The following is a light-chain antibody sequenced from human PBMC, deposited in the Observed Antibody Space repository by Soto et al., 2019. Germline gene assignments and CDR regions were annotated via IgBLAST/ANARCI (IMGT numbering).Light chain of an antibody. V-gene: IGKV1-5*01. CDR3: HQHYNCLWT. Sequence: IQMTQLPSALSPSVGDRFTITCMASQSISSYLAWYQQKPGQAPSHLIYDESTRATGVPPRCSGGGSCTEFSLTIISIQPDDFAAYYCHQHYNCLWTFGQGTKVDI. CDR2: DES. J-gene: IGKJ1*01. CDR1: QSISSY.